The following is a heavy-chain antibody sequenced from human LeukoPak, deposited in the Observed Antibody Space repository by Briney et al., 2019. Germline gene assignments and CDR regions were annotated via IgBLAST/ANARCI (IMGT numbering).Heavy chain of an antibody. J-gene: IGHJ4*02. CDR1: GFTFSDYY. D-gene: IGHD3-10*01. Sequence: GGSLRLSCAASGFTFSDYYMSWICQAPAKGLEWVAFISYDGNNKYSADSVKGRFTISRDNSKNTLYLHMNSLRAEDTAVYYCAKAVVWFGDSTYYFDSWGQGILVTVSS. CDR3: AKAVVWFGDSTYYFDS. V-gene: IGHV3-30*18. CDR2: ISYDGNNK.